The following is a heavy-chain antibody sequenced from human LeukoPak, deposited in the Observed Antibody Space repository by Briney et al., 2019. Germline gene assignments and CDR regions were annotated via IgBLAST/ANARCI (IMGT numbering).Heavy chain of an antibody. CDR2: IIPIFGTA. J-gene: IGHJ4*02. Sequence: SVKVSCKASGGTFSSYAISWVRQAPGQGLEWTGGIIPIFGTANYAQKFQGRVTITADESTSTAYMELSSLRSEDTAVYYCASSAAPNPNYYDSSGPYFDYWGQGTLVTVSS. CDR1: GGTFSSYA. D-gene: IGHD3-22*01. V-gene: IGHV1-69*01. CDR3: ASSAAPNPNYYDSSGPYFDY.